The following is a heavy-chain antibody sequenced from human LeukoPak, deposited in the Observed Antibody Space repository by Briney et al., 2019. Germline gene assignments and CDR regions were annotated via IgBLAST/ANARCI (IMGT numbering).Heavy chain of an antibody. D-gene: IGHD6-19*01. CDR1: GYTFTGYY. V-gene: IGHV1-2*02. J-gene: IGHJ4*02. CDR3: ARDHDSSGWYHFDY. Sequence: GASVKVSCKASGYTFTGYYMHWVRQAPGQGLEWMGWINPNSGGTNYAQKFQGRVTMTRDTSISTAYMELSRLRSDDTAVYYCARDHDSSGWYHFDYWGQGTQVTVSS. CDR2: INPNSGGT.